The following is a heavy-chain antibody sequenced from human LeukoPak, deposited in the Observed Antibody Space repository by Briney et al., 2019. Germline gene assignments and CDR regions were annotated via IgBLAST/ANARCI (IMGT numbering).Heavy chain of an antibody. V-gene: IGHV3-48*04. Sequence: GGSLRLSCAGSGFIFSSHSMNGVRQAPGKGLEWVSHISSSSSTIHYADSVKGRFTISRDNAKNSLYLQMNSLRAEDTAVYYCTRDSSDGRTYSEPDYWGQGTLVTVSS. CDR1: GFIFSSHS. CDR3: TRDSSDGRTYSEPDY. D-gene: IGHD2-15*01. CDR2: ISSSSSTI. J-gene: IGHJ4*02.